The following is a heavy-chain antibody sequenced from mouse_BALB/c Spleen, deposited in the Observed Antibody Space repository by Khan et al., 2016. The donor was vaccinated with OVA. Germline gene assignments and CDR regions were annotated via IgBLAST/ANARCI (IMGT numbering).Heavy chain of an antibody. V-gene: IGHV1-7*01. Sequence: QMQLEESGAELAKPGASVKMSCKASGYTFTTYWMHWVKQRPGQGLEWIGYINPTSGYTDYNDKFKDRATLSADKSSSTAYMQLNSLTSEDSAVYYCTRDRMDYWGQGTTLTVSS. CDR1: GYTFTTYW. CDR2: INPTSGYT. J-gene: IGHJ2*01. CDR3: TRDRMDY.